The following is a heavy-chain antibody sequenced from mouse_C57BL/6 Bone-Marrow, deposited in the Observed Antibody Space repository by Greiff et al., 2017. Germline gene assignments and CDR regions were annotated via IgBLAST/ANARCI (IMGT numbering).Heavy chain of an antibody. CDR2: IDPSDSET. V-gene: IGHV1-52*01. D-gene: IGHD1-1*01. J-gene: IGHJ1*03. CDR1: GYTFTSYW. Sequence: QVQLQQPGAELVRPGSSVKLSCKASGYTFTSYWMHWVKQRPIQGLEWIGNIDPSDSETHYNQKFKDKATLTVDKSSSTAYMQLSSLTSEDSAVYYCARDYGSSYHFDVWGTGTTVTVSS. CDR3: ARDYGSSYHFDV.